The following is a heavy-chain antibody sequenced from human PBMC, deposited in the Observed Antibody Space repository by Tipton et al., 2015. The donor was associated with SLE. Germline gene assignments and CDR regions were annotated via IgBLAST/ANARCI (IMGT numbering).Heavy chain of an antibody. V-gene: IGHV1-18*01. D-gene: IGHD5-12*01. J-gene: IGHJ4*02. Sequence: QSGPEVKKPGDSVKISCRATGYTFGNYCIAWVRQTPGKGLEWMGCICANNWKTNYAPKLQGRVTITADTSTNTAYLELRSLGSDVTAVYCCARGEWLGEDWGQGSPV. CDR3: ARGEWLGED. CDR2: ICANNWKT. CDR1: GYTFGNYC.